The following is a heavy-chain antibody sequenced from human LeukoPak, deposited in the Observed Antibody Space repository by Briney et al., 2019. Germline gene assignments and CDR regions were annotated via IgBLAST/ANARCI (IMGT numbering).Heavy chain of an antibody. D-gene: IGHD3-10*01. CDR1: GGSISSGGYY. V-gene: IGHV4-31*03. CDR2: IHHSGSS. Sequence: PSETLSLTCTVSGGSISSGGYYWSWIRQHPGKGLEGIGYIHHSGSSYYNPSLKSRVIISVDTSKNQFSLKLNSVTAADTAVYYCANYGSGSYRFDPWGQGTLVTVSS. CDR3: ANYGSGSYRFDP. J-gene: IGHJ5*02.